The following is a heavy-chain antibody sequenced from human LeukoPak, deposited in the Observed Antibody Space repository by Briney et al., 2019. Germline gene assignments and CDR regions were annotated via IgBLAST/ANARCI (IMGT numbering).Heavy chain of an antibody. J-gene: IGHJ4*02. Sequence: PGGSLRLSCAASGFTFSSYGMHWVRQAPGKGLEWVAVISYDGSNKYYADSVKGRFTIFRDNSKNTLYLQMNSLRTEDTAVYYCAKDPNLEHYYDSSGFFDYWGQGTLVTVSS. D-gene: IGHD3-22*01. CDR3: AKDPNLEHYYDSSGFFDY. V-gene: IGHV3-30*18. CDR2: ISYDGSNK. CDR1: GFTFSSYG.